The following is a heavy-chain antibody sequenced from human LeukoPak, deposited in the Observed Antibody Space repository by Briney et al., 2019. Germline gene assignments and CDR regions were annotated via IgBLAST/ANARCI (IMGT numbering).Heavy chain of an antibody. CDR2: IYYSGST. CDR3: ARLRGIAVVMTLFDY. D-gene: IGHD3-22*01. J-gene: IGHJ4*02. Sequence: SETLSLTCTVSGGSISSSSYYWGWIRQPPGKGLEWIGSIYYSGSTYYNPSLKSRVTISVDTSRNQFSLKLSSVTAADTAVYYCARLRGIAVVMTLFDYWGQGTLVTVSS. CDR1: GGSISSSSYY. V-gene: IGHV4-39*01.